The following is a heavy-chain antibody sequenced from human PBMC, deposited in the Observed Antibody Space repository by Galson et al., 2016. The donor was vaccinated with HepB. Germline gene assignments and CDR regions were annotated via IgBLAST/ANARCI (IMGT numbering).Heavy chain of an antibody. CDR3: ARGETAPATDWYFDL. CDR1: GDSVSSNSAA. CDR2: TCYKSKWHN. J-gene: IGHJ2*01. D-gene: IGHD2-15*01. Sequence: CAISGDSVSSNSAAWNWIGQSPSRGLEWLGRTCYKSKWHNDYAPSVKSRITINPDTSKNLFSLQLHSVTPEDTAVYYCARGETAPATDWYFDLGGRGTLVTVS. V-gene: IGHV6-1*01.